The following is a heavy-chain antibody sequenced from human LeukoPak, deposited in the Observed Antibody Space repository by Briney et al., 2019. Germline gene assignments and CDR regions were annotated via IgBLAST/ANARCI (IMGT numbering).Heavy chain of an antibody. J-gene: IGHJ4*02. D-gene: IGHD2-2*01. CDR3: AKGGRVVPAAISEFFDY. V-gene: IGHV3-53*01. CDR1: GFTVSNNY. Sequence: GGSLRLSCAASGFTVSNNYMNWVRQAPGKGLEWVSLIYSGGSTYYADSVKGRFTISRDNSKNTLYLQMNSLRAEDTAVYYCAKGGRVVPAAISEFFDYWGQGTLVTVSS. CDR2: IYSGGST.